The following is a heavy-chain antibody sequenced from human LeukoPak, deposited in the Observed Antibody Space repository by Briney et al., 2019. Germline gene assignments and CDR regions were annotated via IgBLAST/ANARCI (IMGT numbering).Heavy chain of an antibody. D-gene: IGHD3-10*01. CDR2: IYSGGST. Sequence: PGGSLRLSCAASGFTVSSNYMSWVRQAPGKGLEWVSVIYSGGSTYYADSVKGRFTISRDNSKNTLYLQMNSLRAEDTAVYYCARVRITMVRGTYYYYYGMDVWGQGTTVTVSS. V-gene: IGHV3-53*01. CDR3: ARVRITMVRGTYYYYYGMDV. CDR1: GFTVSSNY. J-gene: IGHJ6*02.